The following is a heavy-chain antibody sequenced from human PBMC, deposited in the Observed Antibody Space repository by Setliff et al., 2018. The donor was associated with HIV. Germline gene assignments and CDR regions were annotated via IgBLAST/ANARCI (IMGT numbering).Heavy chain of an antibody. J-gene: IGHJ3*01. CDR3: ARQPSGFLNPKDSFDF. V-gene: IGHV5-51*01. CDR2: IYPGDSDT. Sequence: GESLKISCKASGYNFANYWIGWVRQRPGKGLEWMGIIYPGDSDTKYSTSFQGQVSISADKSTSTAFLQWISLKASDTATYYCARQPSGFLNPKDSFDFWGQGTRVTVS. CDR1: GYNFANYW.